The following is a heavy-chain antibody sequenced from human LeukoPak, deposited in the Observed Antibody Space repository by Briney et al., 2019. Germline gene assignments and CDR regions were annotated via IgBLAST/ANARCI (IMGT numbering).Heavy chain of an antibody. J-gene: IGHJ4*02. D-gene: IGHD3-9*01. CDR3: AKGNVLRYFDWSYGSGYYFDY. CDR1: GFTFSSYA. CDR2: ISGSGGST. Sequence: GGSLRLSCAASGFTFSSYAMSWVRQAPGKGLEWVSAISGSGGSTYYADSVKGRFTISRDNSKNTLYLQMNSLRAEDTAVYYCAKGNVLRYFDWSYGSGYYFDYWGQGTLVTVSS. V-gene: IGHV3-23*01.